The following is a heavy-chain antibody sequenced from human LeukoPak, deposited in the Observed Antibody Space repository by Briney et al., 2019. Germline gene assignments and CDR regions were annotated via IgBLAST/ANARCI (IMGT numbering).Heavy chain of an antibody. CDR2: ISSSSSYI. V-gene: IGHV3-21*05. CDR1: GFTFSSYS. CDR3: ARHRISENWFDP. Sequence: GGSLRLSCAASGFTFSSYSMNWVRQAPGKGLEWVSYISSSSSYIYYADSVNGRFTISRDNAKNSLYLQMNSLRAEDTAVYYCARHRISENWFDPWGQGTLVTVSS. J-gene: IGHJ5*02. D-gene: IGHD2-15*01.